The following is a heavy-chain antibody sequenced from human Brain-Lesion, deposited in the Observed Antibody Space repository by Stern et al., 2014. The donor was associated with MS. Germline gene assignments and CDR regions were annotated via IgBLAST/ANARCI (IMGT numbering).Heavy chain of an antibody. CDR3: ARDQRGITSFGVVTDYYYLGMDV. CDR1: GYIFTGYY. V-gene: IGHV1-2*02. J-gene: IGHJ6*02. D-gene: IGHD3-3*01. Sequence: QVPLMQSGAAVKKPGASVKVSCKTSGYIFTGYYIHWVRQAPGQGLEWMAWINPNTGGTKYAQTFQGRVTMSRDTTISTAYVELSSLTSDDTAVYYCARDQRGITSFGVVTDYYYLGMDVWGQGTTVTVSS. CDR2: INPNTGGT.